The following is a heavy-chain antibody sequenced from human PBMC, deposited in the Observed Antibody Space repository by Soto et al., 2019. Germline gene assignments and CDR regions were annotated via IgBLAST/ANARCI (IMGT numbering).Heavy chain of an antibody. CDR2: FDPEDGET. J-gene: IGHJ4*02. V-gene: IGHV1-24*01. CDR1: GYTXSELS. CDR3: ATSCSSTSCYWWFDY. Sequence: SXKVSFKVSGYTXSELSMHLVRQAPGKGLEWMGGFDPEDGETIYAQKFQGRVTMTDDTSTDKAYMELSSPRSDHTAVYYCATSCSSTSCYWWFDYWGQGTQGTVS. D-gene: IGHD2-2*01.